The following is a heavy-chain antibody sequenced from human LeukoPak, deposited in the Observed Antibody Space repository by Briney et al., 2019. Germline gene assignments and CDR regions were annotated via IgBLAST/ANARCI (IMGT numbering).Heavy chain of an antibody. CDR3: AYSSGYQQN. Sequence: PSETLSLTCAVYGGSFSDYYWSWIRQPPGKGLEWIGEINHSGSTNYNPSLKSRVTISGDTSKNQFSLKLSSVTAADTAVYYCAYSSGYQQNWGQGTLVTVS. J-gene: IGHJ1*01. CDR1: GGSFSDYY. V-gene: IGHV4-34*01. CDR2: INHSGST. D-gene: IGHD3-22*01.